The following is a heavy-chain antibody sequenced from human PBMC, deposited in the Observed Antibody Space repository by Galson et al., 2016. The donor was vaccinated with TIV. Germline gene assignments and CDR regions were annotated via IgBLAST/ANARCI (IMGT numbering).Heavy chain of an antibody. J-gene: IGHJ5*02. V-gene: IGHV4-61*02. D-gene: IGHD2-2*02. Sequence: TLSLTCTVSGGSISSGNYYWSWIRQSAGKGLEWIGRIYARGNTDYNPSLRSRVSISGDTSKNHFSLKLSSVTAADTAVYYCARDKYCSSTTCSTHYCGGGSCSGWFDPWGQGTLVTVSS. CDR1: GGSISSGNYY. CDR3: ARDKYCSSTTCSTHYCGGGSCSGWFDP. CDR2: IYARGNT.